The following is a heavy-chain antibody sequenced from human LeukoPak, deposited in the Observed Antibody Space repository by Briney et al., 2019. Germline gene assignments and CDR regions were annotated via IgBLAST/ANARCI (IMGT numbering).Heavy chain of an antibody. D-gene: IGHD5-18*01. CDR2: ISYDGSNK. J-gene: IGHJ4*02. CDR3: ARVVSGSYTAMVDY. CDR1: GFTFSSYA. Sequence: PGGSLRLSCAASGFTFSSYAMHWVRQAPGKGLEWVAVISYDGSNKYYADSVKGRFTISRDNSKNTLYLQMNSLRAEDTAVYYCARVVSGSYTAMVDYWGQGTLVTVSS. V-gene: IGHV3-30-3*01.